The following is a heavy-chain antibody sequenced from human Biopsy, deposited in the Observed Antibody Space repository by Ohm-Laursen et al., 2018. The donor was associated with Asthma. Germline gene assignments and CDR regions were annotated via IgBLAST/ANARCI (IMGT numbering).Heavy chain of an antibody. Sequence: TQTLTLTYSFSGFSLSSSGANVNWIRQPPGKALEWLARIDWEEDKFYSTSLRTRLTISKGSSEDQVVLTMTNMGLSTQPHYCTRHNDYWGPGILVTVSS. CDR1: GFSLSSSGAN. CDR2: IDWEEDK. D-gene: IGHD1-14*01. CDR3: TRHNDY. J-gene: IGHJ4*02. V-gene: IGHV2-70*04.